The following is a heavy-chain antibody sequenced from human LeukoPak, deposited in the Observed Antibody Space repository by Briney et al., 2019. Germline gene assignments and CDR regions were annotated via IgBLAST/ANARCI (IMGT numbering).Heavy chain of an antibody. CDR1: GFTFSSYA. D-gene: IGHD3-9*01. V-gene: IGHV4-34*01. J-gene: IGHJ6*02. CDR2: INHSGST. CDR3: ARGGNVLRYFDWLAYGMDV. Sequence: PGGSLRLSCAASGFTFSSYAMSWVRQPPGKGLEWIGEINHSGSTNYNPSLKSRVTISVDTSKNQFSLKLSSVTAADTAVYYCARGGNVLRYFDWLAYGMDVWGQGTTVTVSS.